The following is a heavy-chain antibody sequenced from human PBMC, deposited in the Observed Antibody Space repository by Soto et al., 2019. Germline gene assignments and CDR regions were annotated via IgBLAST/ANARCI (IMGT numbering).Heavy chain of an antibody. CDR3: ARGTSGGYDLDY. D-gene: IGHD5-12*01. J-gene: IGHJ4*02. CDR1: GFTFSSYW. Sequence: GGSLRLSCAAFGFTFSSYWMSWVRQAPGKGLEWVANIKQDGSEKYYVDSVKGRFTISRDNAKNSLYLQMNSLRAEDTAVYYCARGTSGGYDLDYWGQGTLVTVSS. CDR2: IKQDGSEK. V-gene: IGHV3-7*01.